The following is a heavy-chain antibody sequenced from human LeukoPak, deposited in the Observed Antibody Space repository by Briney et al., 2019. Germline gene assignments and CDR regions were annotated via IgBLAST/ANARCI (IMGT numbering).Heavy chain of an antibody. V-gene: IGHV1-2*02. CDR3: ARGGSGSYYYYFDY. CDR1: GYTFTGYY. CDR2: INPNSGGT. J-gene: IGHJ4*02. D-gene: IGHD1-26*01. Sequence: ASVKVSCRASGYTFTGYYMHWVRQAPGQGLEWMGWINPNSGGTNYAQKFQGRVTMTRDTSISTAYMELSRLRSDDTAVYYCARGGSGSYYYYFDYWGQGTLVTVSS.